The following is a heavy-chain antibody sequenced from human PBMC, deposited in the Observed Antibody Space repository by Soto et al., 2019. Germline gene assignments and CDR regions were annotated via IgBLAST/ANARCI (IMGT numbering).Heavy chain of an antibody. V-gene: IGHV4-34*01. CDR2: INHSGRV. CDR1: GGSFSGYY. J-gene: IGHJ5*01. CDR3: STRAHDTNGYYRFDP. D-gene: IGHD3-22*01. Sequence: SETLSLTCAVYGGSFSGYYWSWIRQSPGKGLEWIGDINHSGRVNYSPSLKSRVTISLDTSKNQFSLTLSAVTAADTAMYYCSTRAHDTNGYYRFDPWGQGTLVTVSS.